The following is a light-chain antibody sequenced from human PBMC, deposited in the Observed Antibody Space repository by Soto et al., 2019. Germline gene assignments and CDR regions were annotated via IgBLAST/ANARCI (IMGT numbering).Light chain of an antibody. J-gene: IGKJ1*01. Sequence: IVMTQSPATLSVSHEERATLSCRASQSVSSNLAWYQQKPGQAPRLLIYGASTRATGIPARFSGSGSGTEFTLSFSSLQSEDFAVYYCQQYNRYWTFGQGTKVDIK. CDR1: QSVSSN. CDR2: GAS. CDR3: QQYNRYWT. V-gene: IGKV3-15*01.